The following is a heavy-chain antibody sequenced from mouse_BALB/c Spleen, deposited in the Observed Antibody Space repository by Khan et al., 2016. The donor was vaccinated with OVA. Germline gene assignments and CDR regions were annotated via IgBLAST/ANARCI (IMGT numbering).Heavy chain of an antibody. CDR1: GYTFTSYW. D-gene: IGHD1-1*01. CDR2: IYPSDSYT. J-gene: IGHJ4*01. V-gene: IGHV1-69*02. Sequence: QVQLQQPGAELVRPGASVKLSCKASGYTFTSYWINWVKQRPGQGLEWIGNIYPSDSYTTYNQKFKDKATLTVDKSSSTAYMQLSSPTSEDSAVYSCTRHGSSYDAMDYWGQGTSVTVSS. CDR3: TRHGSSYDAMDY.